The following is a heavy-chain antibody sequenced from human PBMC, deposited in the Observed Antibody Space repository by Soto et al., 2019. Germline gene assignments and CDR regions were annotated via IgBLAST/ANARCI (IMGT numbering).Heavy chain of an antibody. D-gene: IGHD6-6*01. CDR1: GGIFSSYA. Sequence: ASVKVSCKASGGIFSSYAISWVRQAPGQGLEWMGGIIPIFGTANYAQKFQGRVTITADESTSTAYMELSSLRSEDTAVYYCARQADSSSSYYYGMDVWGQGTTVTVSS. J-gene: IGHJ6*02. CDR2: IIPIFGTA. CDR3: ARQADSSSSYYYGMDV. V-gene: IGHV1-69*13.